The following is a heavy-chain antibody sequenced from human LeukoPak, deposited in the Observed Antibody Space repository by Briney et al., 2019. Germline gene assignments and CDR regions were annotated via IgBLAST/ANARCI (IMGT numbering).Heavy chain of an antibody. J-gene: IGHJ4*02. CDR3: ARGRYYDILTGYLYYLDY. CDR2: IYYSGST. V-gene: IGHV4-39*07. D-gene: IGHD3-9*01. CDR1: GVSISSSSYY. Sequence: SETLSLTCTVSGVSISSSSYYWGWIRQPPGKGLEWIVSIYYSGSTYYNPSLKSRVTISVDKSKNQFSLKLSSVTAADTAVYYCARGRYYDILTGYLYYLDYWGQGTLVTVSS.